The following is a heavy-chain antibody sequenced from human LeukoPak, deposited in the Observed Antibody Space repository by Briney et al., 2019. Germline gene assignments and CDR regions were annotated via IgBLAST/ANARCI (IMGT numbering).Heavy chain of an antibody. J-gene: IGHJ4*02. CDR3: AQVGDWNDLVY. D-gene: IGHD1-1*01. CDR2: IHSRGIT. Sequence: SETLSLTCTVSGASISDYYWSWIRQSPEKGLEWIGYIHSRGITNYNPSLKSRVTMSVDTSKNQFSLKLSSVTAADTAVYYCAQVGDWNDLVYWGQGARVTVSS. CDR1: GASISDYY. V-gene: IGHV4-59*01.